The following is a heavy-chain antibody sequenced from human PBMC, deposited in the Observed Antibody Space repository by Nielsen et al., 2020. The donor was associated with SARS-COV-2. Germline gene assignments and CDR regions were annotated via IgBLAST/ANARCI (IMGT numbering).Heavy chain of an antibody. D-gene: IGHD2-2*01. CDR2: IYYSGTT. CDR3: ARDIVVDNSYYYGMDV. Sequence: SETLSLTCTVSGGSISSGDYYWSWIRQPPGKGLEWIGYIYYSGTTYYSPSPKSRLNMSLDTSKNQFSLKLTSVTAADTAVYYCARDIVVDNSYYYGMDVWGQGTTVTVSS. CDR1: GGSISSGDYY. J-gene: IGHJ6*02. V-gene: IGHV4-30-4*01.